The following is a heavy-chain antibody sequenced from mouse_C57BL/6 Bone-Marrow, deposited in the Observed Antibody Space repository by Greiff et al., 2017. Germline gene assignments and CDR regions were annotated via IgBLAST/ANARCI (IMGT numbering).Heavy chain of an antibody. CDR2: IHPNSGST. D-gene: IGHD2-4*01. CDR1: GYTFTSYW. V-gene: IGHV1-64*01. J-gene: IGHJ4*01. CDR3: AGGLRDYSALDY. Sequence: QVQLQQPGAELVKPGASVKLSCKASGYTFTSYWMHWVKQRPGQGLEWIGMIHPNSGSTNYNEKFKSKATLTVDKSSITAYMQLSSLTSEYSAVYYFAGGLRDYSALDYWGQGTSVTVSS.